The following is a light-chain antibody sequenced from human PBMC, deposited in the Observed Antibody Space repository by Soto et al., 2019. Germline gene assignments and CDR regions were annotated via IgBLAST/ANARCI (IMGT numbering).Light chain of an antibody. Sequence: IQLTQSPSSLSASVGDRVTIACRASESISDYLNWYQHKPGEAPKVLVYSASTLLSGVPSRFSDTGSGTEFTLTISSLQPEDVATYYYQQTFSNLLSVGGGTKKEIK. CDR1: ESISDY. J-gene: IGKJ4*01. V-gene: IGKV1-39*01. CDR2: SAS. CDR3: QQTFSNLLS.